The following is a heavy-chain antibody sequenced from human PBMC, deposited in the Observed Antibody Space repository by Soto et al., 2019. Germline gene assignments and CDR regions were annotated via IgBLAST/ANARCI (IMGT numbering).Heavy chain of an antibody. CDR1: GYTLTEVS. CDR3: ATFYDYDAQ. J-gene: IGHJ4*02. CDR2: SDPEDGEI. D-gene: IGHD3-22*01. Sequence: QVQLVQSGAEVKKPGASVKVSCKVSGYTLTEVSMHWVRQAPGKGLEWMGGSDPEDGEIVYAQKFQGRVTMTEDTSTHTAYMELSSLRSEDTAIYFCATFYDYDAQWGQGTLVTVSS. V-gene: IGHV1-24*01.